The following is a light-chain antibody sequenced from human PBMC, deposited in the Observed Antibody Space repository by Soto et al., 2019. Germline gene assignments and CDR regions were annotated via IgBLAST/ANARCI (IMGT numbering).Light chain of an antibody. J-gene: IGLJ1*01. CDR2: DVS. Sequence: QSVLTQPASVSGSPGQSITISCTGHSSDVGGYNYVSWYQQHPGKVPKLMIYDVSNRPSGVSNRFSGFKSGNTASLTISGLQAQDETDYYCSSYTSSSTYVFGTGPKLTVL. CDR3: SSYTSSSTYV. CDR1: SSDVGGYNY. V-gene: IGLV2-14*01.